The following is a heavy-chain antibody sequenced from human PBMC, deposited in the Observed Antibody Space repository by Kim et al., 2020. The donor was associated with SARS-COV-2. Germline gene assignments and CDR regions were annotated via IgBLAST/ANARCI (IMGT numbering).Heavy chain of an antibody. CDR3: ARDRLTGYYLYYYYYYGM. Sequence: SETLSLTCAVYGGSFSGYYWSWIRQPPGKGLEWIGEINHSGSTNYNPSLKSRVTISVDTSKNQFSLKLSSVTAADTAVYYCARDRLTGYYLYYYYYYGM. CDR2: INHSGST. J-gene: IGHJ6*01. CDR1: GGSFSGYY. D-gene: IGHD3-9*01. V-gene: IGHV4-34*01.